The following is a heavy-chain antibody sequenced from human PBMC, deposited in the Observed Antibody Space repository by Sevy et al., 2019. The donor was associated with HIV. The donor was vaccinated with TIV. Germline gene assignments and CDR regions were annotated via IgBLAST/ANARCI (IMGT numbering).Heavy chain of an antibody. V-gene: IGHV3-43*01. CDR3: AKDFQSNYYDSSAQENYFDY. J-gene: IGHJ4*02. CDR1: GFTFDDYT. D-gene: IGHD3-22*01. Sequence: GGSLRLSCAASGFTFDDYTMHWVRQAPGKGLEWVSLISWDGGSTYYADSVKGRFTISRDNSKNSLYLKMNSLRTEDTALYYCAKDFQSNYYDSSAQENYFDYWGQGTLVTVSS. CDR2: ISWDGGST.